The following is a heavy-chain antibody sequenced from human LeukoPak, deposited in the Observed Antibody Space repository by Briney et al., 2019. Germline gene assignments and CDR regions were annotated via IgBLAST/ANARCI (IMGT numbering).Heavy chain of an antibody. CDR1: GYTFTCYY. CDR2: INPNSGGT. V-gene: IGHV1-2*02. CDR3: ARAIPYPDIVVVPAAQYNWFDP. J-gene: IGHJ5*02. Sequence: ASVKVSCKASGYTFTCYYMHWVRRAPGQGLEWMGWINPNSGGTNYAQKFQGRVTMTRDTSISTAYMELSRLRSDDTAVYYCARAIPYPDIVVVPAAQYNWFDPWGQGTLVTVSS. D-gene: IGHD2-2*01.